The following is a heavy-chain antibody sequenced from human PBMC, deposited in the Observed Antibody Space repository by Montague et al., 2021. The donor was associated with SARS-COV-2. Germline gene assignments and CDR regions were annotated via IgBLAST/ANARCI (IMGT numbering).Heavy chain of an antibody. D-gene: IGHD2-15*01. Sequence: SETLSLTCNVSGGSLSSYYWSWIRQPPEKGLDWIGYVYYNGNTNYNPSLKSRIILSVDTSKNHFSLKVSSVTAADMAVYDCARGSKWSHYFDYWGQGALVTVSS. J-gene: IGHJ4*02. CDR1: GGSLSSYY. CDR3: ARGSKWSHYFDY. V-gene: IGHV4-59*01. CDR2: VYYNGNT.